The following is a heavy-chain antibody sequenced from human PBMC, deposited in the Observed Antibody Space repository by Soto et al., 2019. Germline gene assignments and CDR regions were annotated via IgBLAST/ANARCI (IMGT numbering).Heavy chain of an antibody. CDR1: GFTFSNAW. Sequence: PGGSLRLSCAASGFTFSNAWMNWVRQAPGKGLEWVGRIKSKTGGGTTDYAAPVKGRFTISRDDSKNTLYLQMNSLRAEDTAVYYCARAPTLLAPFDYWGQGTLVTVSS. V-gene: IGHV3-15*07. J-gene: IGHJ4*02. CDR2: IKSKTGGGTT. CDR3: ARAPTLLAPFDY. D-gene: IGHD3-3*02.